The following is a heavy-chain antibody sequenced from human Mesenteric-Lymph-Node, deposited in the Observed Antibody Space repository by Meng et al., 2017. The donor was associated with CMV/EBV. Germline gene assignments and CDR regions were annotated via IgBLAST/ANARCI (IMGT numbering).Heavy chain of an antibody. CDR2: ISYDGSNK. J-gene: IGHJ1*01. CDR1: GFTFSSYA. V-gene: IGHV3-30*04. Sequence: GESLKISCAASGFTFSSYAMHWVRQAPGKGLEWVAVISYDGSNKYYADSVKGRFTISRDNSKNTLYLQMNSLRAEDTAVYYCARDNQIRFLEWLSHSSTEYFQHWGQGTLVTVSS. CDR3: ARDNQIRFLEWLSHSSTEYFQH. D-gene: IGHD3-3*01.